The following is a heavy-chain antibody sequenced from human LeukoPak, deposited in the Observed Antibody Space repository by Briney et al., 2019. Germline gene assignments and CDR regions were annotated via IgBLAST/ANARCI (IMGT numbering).Heavy chain of an antibody. J-gene: IGHJ4*02. CDR2: ISSNAFST. CDR3: AKGGGSDFFDY. V-gene: IGHV3-23*01. Sequence: PGGSLRLSCAASGFAFGSYAMSWVRQAPGKGLEWVSAISSNAFSTYYADSVKGRFTISRDNSKNTLYLQMNSLRSDDTAVYYRAKGGGSDFFDYWGQGTLVTVSS. CDR1: GFAFGSYA. D-gene: IGHD5-12*01.